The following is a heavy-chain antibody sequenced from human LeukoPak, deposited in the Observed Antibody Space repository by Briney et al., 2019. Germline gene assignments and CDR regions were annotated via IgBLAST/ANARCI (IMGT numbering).Heavy chain of an antibody. J-gene: IGHJ4*02. V-gene: IGHV3-7*01. CDR3: ARETYYDSSGYYY. CDR1: GFTFSSYW. D-gene: IGHD3-22*01. CDR2: IKQDGSEK. Sequence: GGSLRLSCAASGFTFSSYWLSWVRQAPGKGLEWVANIKQDGSEKYYVDSVKGRFTISRDNAKNSLYLQMNSLRAEDTAVYYCARETYYDSSGYYYWGQGTLVTVSS.